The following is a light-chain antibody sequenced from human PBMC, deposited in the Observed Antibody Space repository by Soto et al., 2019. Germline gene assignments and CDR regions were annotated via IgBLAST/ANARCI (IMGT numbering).Light chain of an antibody. CDR3: QQYNSDLGIT. V-gene: IGKV1-5*03. CDR2: KAS. Sequence: DIQMTQSPSTLSASVGNRVTITCRASQSVSTWLAWYQQKPGKAPKLLIFKASILASGVPSRFSGSGSGPECTLTISSLHPDDFATYYCQQYNSDLGITFGPGTKVDIK. CDR1: QSVSTW. J-gene: IGKJ3*01.